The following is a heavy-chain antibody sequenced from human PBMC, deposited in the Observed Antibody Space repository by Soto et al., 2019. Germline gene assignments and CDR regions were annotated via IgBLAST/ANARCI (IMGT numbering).Heavy chain of an antibody. Sequence: SETLSLACTVSGSSISSFYWSWIRQPPGKGLEWIGYIFHSGSTNYNPSLKSRATISVDTSKNLFSLKLSSVTAADTAVYYCARDQNGSPHFDYWGQGTLVTVSS. V-gene: IGHV4-59*01. CDR1: GSSISSFY. CDR3: ARDQNGSPHFDY. D-gene: IGHD1-26*01. CDR2: IFHSGST. J-gene: IGHJ4*02.